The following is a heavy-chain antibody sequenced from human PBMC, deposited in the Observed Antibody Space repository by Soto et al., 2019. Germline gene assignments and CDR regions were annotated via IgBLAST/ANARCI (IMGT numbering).Heavy chain of an antibody. CDR1: GGSISSYY. Sequence: SETLSLTCTVSGGSISSYYWSWIRQPPGKGLEWIGYIYYSGSTNYNPSLKSRVTISVDTSKNQFSLKLSSVTAADTAVYYCARSRGRELLLDYYYGMDVWGQGTTVTVSS. CDR3: ARSRGRELLLDYYYGMDV. J-gene: IGHJ6*02. D-gene: IGHD1-26*01. V-gene: IGHV4-59*08. CDR2: IYYSGST.